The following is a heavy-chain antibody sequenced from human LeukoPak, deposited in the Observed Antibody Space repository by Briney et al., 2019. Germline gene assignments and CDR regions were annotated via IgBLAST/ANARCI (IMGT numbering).Heavy chain of an antibody. J-gene: IGHJ6*02. Sequence: PSETLSLTYDVFGGSFTDYFWTWIRQSPGKGLEWIGEINDYTGNTNYNPSLNSRVSISLEKSKNQFSLELRSVTAADTAVYYCARGRIAKIVVVHSFHYGMDVWGQGTTVTVSS. D-gene: IGHD3-22*01. CDR3: ARGRIAKIVVVHSFHYGMDV. V-gene: IGHV4-34*01. CDR2: INDYTGNT. CDR1: GGSFTDYF.